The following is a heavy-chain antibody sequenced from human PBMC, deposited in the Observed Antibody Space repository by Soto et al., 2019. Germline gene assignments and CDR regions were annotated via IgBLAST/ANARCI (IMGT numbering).Heavy chain of an antibody. V-gene: IGHV3-30-3*01. J-gene: IGHJ6*02. CDR2: ISYDGSNK. CDR1: GFTFSSYA. Sequence: GGSLRLSCAASGFTFSSYAMHWVRQAPGKGLEWVAVISYDGSNKYYADSVKGRFTISRDNSKNTLYLQMNSLRAEDTAVYYCARDPRVLEWTHYYYGTDVWGQGTTVTVSS. D-gene: IGHD3-3*01. CDR3: ARDPRVLEWTHYYYGTDV.